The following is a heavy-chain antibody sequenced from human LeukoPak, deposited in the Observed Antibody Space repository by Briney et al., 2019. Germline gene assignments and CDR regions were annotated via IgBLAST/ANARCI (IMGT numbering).Heavy chain of an antibody. Sequence: GASVTLSSKASGYTFTNYDINRVRQAPGQGLEWMGGMNPYSGNTGYAQTFQGRVTITRNTSISTAYMELSSLRAEDTALYYCATGLVVVSDDYYDYWGQGTLVTVSS. D-gene: IGHD2-21*01. CDR1: GYTFTNYD. J-gene: IGHJ4*02. CDR3: ATGLVVVSDDYYDY. CDR2: MNPYSGNT. V-gene: IGHV1-8*01.